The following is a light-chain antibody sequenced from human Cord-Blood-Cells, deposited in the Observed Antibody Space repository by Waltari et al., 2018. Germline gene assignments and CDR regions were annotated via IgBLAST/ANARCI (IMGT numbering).Light chain of an antibody. CDR3: CSYAGSSWV. CDR1: SSDVGSYNL. CDR2: EGS. Sequence: QSALTQPASVSGSPGQSITISCTGTSSDVGSYNLFSWYQQHPGKAPKLMIYEGSKRPSGVSNRFSGSKSGNTASLTSSGLQAEDEADYYCCSYAGSSWVFGGGTKLTVL. V-gene: IGLV2-23*01. J-gene: IGLJ3*02.